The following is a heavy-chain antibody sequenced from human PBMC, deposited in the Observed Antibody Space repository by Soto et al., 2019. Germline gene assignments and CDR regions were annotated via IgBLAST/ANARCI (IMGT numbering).Heavy chain of an antibody. CDR1: GFTFSSYG. V-gene: IGHV3-30*18. D-gene: IGHD3-9*01. J-gene: IGHJ4*02. CDR2: ISYDGSNK. Sequence: GGSLRLSCAASGFTFSSYGMHWVRQAPGKGLEWVAVISYDGSNKYYADSVKGRFTISRDNSKNTLYLQMNSLRAEDTAVYYCAKGGGMTGYYSYWGQGTLVTVSS. CDR3: AKGGGMTGYYSY.